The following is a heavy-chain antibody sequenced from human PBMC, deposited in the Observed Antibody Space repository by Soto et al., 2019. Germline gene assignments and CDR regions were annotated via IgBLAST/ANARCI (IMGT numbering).Heavy chain of an antibody. CDR2: IYSGGST. CDR3: AGRVGATNYGMDV. D-gene: IGHD1-26*01. CDR1: EFTVSSNY. Sequence: SLRLSCAASEFTVSSNYMNWVRQAPGKGLECVSTIYSGGSTYYADSVKGRFTISRDNSKNTLYLQMNNLRAEDTAVYYCAGRVGATNYGMDVWGQGTTVTVSS. V-gene: IGHV3-53*01. J-gene: IGHJ6*02.